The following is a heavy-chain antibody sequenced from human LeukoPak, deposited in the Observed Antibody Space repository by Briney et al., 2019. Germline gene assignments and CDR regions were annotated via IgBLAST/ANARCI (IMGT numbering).Heavy chain of an antibody. CDR3: ARGAKTRITYYYGSGRFYYFDY. J-gene: IGHJ4*02. CDR2: INHSGST. D-gene: IGHD3-10*01. CDR1: GYSISSGYY. Sequence: SETLSLTCTVSGYSISSGYYWGWIRQPPGKGLEWIGEINHSGSTNYNPSLKSRVTISVDTSKNQFSLKLSSVTAADTAVYYCARGAKTRITYYYGSGRFYYFDYWGQGTLVTVSS. V-gene: IGHV4-38-2*02.